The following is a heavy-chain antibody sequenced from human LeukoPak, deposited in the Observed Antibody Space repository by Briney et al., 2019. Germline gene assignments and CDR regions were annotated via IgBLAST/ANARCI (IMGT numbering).Heavy chain of an antibody. V-gene: IGHV1-69*04. CDR2: IIPIFGIA. CDR3: ARGSRGDYGDFDY. CDR1: GGTFSSYA. D-gene: IGHD4-17*01. Sequence: SEKVSCTASGGTFSSYAISWVRQAPGQGLEWMGRIIPIFGIANYAQKFQGRVTITADKSTSTAYMELSSLRSEDTAVYYSARGSRGDYGDFDYWGQGTLVTVSS. J-gene: IGHJ4*02.